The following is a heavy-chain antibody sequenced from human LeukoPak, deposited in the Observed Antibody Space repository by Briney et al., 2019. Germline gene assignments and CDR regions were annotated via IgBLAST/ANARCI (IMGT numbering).Heavy chain of an antibody. J-gene: IGHJ3*02. Sequence: ASVKVSCKASGYTFTGYYMHWVRQAPGQGLEWMGWINPNSGGTNYAQKFRGRVTMTRDTSISTAYMELSRLRSDDTAVYYCARVWELRDAFDIWGQGTMVTVSS. CDR2: INPNSGGT. D-gene: IGHD1-26*01. V-gene: IGHV1-2*02. CDR3: ARVWELRDAFDI. CDR1: GYTFTGYY.